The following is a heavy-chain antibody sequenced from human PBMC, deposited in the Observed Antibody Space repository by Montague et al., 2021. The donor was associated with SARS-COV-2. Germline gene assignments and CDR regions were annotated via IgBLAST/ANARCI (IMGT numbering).Heavy chain of an antibody. D-gene: IGHD3-10*01. CDR2: IYSGVST. CDR1: GFTVSSNY. CDR3: ARDQRRYGSGSYYGPHYYYYGMDV. J-gene: IGHJ6*02. V-gene: IGHV3-66*02. Sequence: SLRLSCVASGFTVSSNYMSWVRQAPGKGLEWVSVIYSGVSTYYADSVXGLFTISRDNSKNTLYLQMNSLRAEDTAVYYCARDQRRYGSGSYYGPHYYYYGMDVWGQGTTVTVSS.